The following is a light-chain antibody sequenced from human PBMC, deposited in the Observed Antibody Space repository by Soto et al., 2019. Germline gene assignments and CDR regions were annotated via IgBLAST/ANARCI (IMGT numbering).Light chain of an antibody. CDR3: QQHNDWPT. CDR2: GAS. V-gene: IGKV3D-20*02. CDR1: QSLSNNIY. J-gene: IGKJ5*01. Sequence: EIVLTQSPVTLSLXAXEGXAXXXRASQSLSNNIYLAWYQQKPGQAPRLLIYGASSRATGIPDRFSGSGSGTDFTLTISRLEPEDFAIYYCQQHNDWPTFGQGTRLEI.